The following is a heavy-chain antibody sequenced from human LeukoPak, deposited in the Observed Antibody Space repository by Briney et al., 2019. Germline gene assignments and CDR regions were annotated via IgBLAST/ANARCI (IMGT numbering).Heavy chain of an antibody. D-gene: IGHD2/OR15-2a*01. CDR3: ASSATAYFPFDY. V-gene: IGHV1-46*01. CDR1: GYTFTSYY. CDR2: INPSGGST. J-gene: IGHJ4*02. Sequence: ASVKVSCKASGYTFTSYYMHWVRQAPGQGLEWMGIINPSGGSTSYAQKFQGRVTMTRDTSTSTVYMELSSLRSEDTAVYYCASSATAYFPFDYWGQGTLVTVSS.